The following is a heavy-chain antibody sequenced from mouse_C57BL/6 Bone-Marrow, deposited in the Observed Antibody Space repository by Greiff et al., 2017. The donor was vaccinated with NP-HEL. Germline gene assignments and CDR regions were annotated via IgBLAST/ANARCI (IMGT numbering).Heavy chain of an antibody. CDR1: GYTFTSYW. Sequence: VQLQQPGAELVRPGSSVKLSCKASGYTFTSYWMHWVKQRPIQGLEWIGNIDPSDSETHYNQKFKDKATLTVDKSSSTAYMQLSSLTSEDSAVYYCARSLITTVVPCFDVWGTGTTVTVSS. CDR3: ARSLITTVVPCFDV. V-gene: IGHV1-52*01. J-gene: IGHJ1*03. D-gene: IGHD1-1*01. CDR2: IDPSDSET.